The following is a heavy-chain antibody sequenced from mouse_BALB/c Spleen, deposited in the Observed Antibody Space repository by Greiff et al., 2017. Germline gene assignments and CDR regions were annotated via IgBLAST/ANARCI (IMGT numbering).Heavy chain of an antibody. CDR2: ISSGGGNT. V-gene: IGHV5-9*03. Sequence: EVKLVESGGGLVKPGGSLKLSCAASGFTFSSYTMSWVRQTPEKRLEWVATISSGGGNTYYPDSVKGRFTISRDNAKNNLYLQMSSLRSEDTALYYCARGRFAYWGQGTLVTVSA. J-gene: IGHJ3*01. CDR1: GFTFSSYT. CDR3: ARGRFAY.